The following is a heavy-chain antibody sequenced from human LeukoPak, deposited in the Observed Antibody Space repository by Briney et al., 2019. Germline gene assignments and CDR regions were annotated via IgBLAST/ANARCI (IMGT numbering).Heavy chain of an antibody. CDR2: ITGSGGST. D-gene: IGHD3-10*01. V-gene: IGHV3-23*01. CDR3: AKDSGSLWIGENYYYMDV. J-gene: IGHJ6*03. CDR1: GFTFSSYS. Sequence: GGSLRLSCAASGFTFSSYSMNWLRQAPGKGLEWVTTITGSGGSTYYADSVKGRFTISRDNSKNTLYLQMNSLRAEDTAVYYCAKDSGSLWIGENYYYMDVWGKGTTVTISS.